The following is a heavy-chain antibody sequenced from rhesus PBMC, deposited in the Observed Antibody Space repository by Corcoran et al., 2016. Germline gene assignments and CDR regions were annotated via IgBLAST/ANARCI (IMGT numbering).Heavy chain of an antibody. Sequence: EVQLVETGGGLVQPGGSLKLSCVASGFTFRSYGMSWVRQAPGKGLEWVSGINSDGGSTYYADSLKGRFTISRDKSKNTLSLQMNSLRPEDTAVYYCRGGNWEVDYWGQGVLVTVSS. D-gene: IGHD6-25*01. J-gene: IGHJ4*01. CDR1: GFTFRSYG. V-gene: IGHV3S5*01. CDR3: RGGNWEVDY. CDR2: INSDGGST.